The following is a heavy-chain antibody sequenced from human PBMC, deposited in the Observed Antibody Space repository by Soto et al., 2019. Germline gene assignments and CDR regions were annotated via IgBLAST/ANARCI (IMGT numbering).Heavy chain of an antibody. CDR3: ARGSSGYYPDAFDI. J-gene: IGHJ3*02. CDR1: GYSFPTYG. V-gene: IGHV1-18*04. Sequence: QVQLVQSGGEMKKPGASVMVSCKASGYSFPTYGISWVRQAPGQGLQWMGWVSAYIGATNYAQKLQGRVTMTTDTSTSTAYMELRNLRSDDTAVYSCARGSSGYYPDAFDIWGQGTIITVSS. CDR2: VSAYIGAT. D-gene: IGHD3-22*01.